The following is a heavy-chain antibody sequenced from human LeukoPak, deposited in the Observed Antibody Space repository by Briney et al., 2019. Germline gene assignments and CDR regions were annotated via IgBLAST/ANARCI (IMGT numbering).Heavy chain of an antibody. D-gene: IGHD3-22*01. CDR3: ARHRRPRVLYDRSGYYHDAFDI. J-gene: IGHJ3*02. Sequence: SVTVSRMASGGTFNNYAMSWVRQAPGQGLEGMGGIIPIFGTTNYAQTFRGRVTITADKSTSTAYMELRSLRSDDTAVYYCARHRRPRVLYDRSGYYHDAFDIWGQGTMVTVSS. V-gene: IGHV1-69*06. CDR1: GGTFNNYA. CDR2: IIPIFGTT.